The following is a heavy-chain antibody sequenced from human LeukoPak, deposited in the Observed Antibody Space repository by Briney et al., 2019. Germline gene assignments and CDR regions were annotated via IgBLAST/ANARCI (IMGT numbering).Heavy chain of an antibody. V-gene: IGHV3-30*02. CDR1: GFCFSSYG. J-gene: IGHJ4*02. Sequence: GGSLRLSCAASGFCFSSYGMNWVRQAPGKGLEGVAVLWYDGSNKYYADSVKGRFTISRDNSKNTLYLQMNSLRAEDTAVYYCAKSVFRLPGNYFDYGGQGTLVTVSS. D-gene: IGHD6-6*01. CDR3: AKSVFRLPGNYFDY. CDR2: LWYDGSNK.